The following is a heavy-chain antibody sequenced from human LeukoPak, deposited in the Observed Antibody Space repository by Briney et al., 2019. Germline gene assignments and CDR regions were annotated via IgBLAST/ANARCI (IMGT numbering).Heavy chain of an antibody. CDR2: ISSSSSYI. CDR3: ARGYSSSWSFDY. Sequence: GGSLRLSCAASGFTFSSYSMNWVRQAPGKGLEWVSSISSSSSYIYYADSAKGRFTISRDNAKNSLYLQMNSLRAEDTAVYYCARGYSSSWSFDYWGQGTLVTVSS. J-gene: IGHJ4*02. V-gene: IGHV3-21*01. CDR1: GFTFSSYS. D-gene: IGHD6-13*01.